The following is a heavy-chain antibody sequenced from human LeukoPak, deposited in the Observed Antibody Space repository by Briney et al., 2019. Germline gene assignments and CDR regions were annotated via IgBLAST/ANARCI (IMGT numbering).Heavy chain of an antibody. D-gene: IGHD2-15*01. CDR2: IYYSGST. V-gene: IGHV4-31*03. J-gene: IGHJ2*01. Sequence: SETLSLTCTVSGGSISSGGYYWSWIRQHPGKGLEWIGYIYYSGSTYYNPSLKSRVTISVDTSKNQFSLKLSSVTAADTAVYYCAREPTPGWYFDLWGRGTLVTVSS. CDR1: GGSISSGGYY. CDR3: AREPTPGWYFDL.